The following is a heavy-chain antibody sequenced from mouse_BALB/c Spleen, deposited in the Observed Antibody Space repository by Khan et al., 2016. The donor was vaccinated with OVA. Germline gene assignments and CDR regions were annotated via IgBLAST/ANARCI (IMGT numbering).Heavy chain of an antibody. Sequence: EVQLVESGGGLVKPGGSLKVSCAASGFTFSNYAMSWVRQTPEKRLEWVASISSGGSTYYPDNVKGRFTFSRDNARNILYLQMSSLRSEDTAMHYCARDYWFVYWGQGTLVTVSA. CDR3: ARDYWFVY. J-gene: IGHJ3*01. CDR2: ISSGGST. CDR1: GFTFSNYA. V-gene: IGHV5-6-5*01.